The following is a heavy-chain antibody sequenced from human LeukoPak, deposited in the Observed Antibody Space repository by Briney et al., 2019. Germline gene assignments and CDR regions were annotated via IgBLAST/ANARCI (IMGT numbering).Heavy chain of an antibody. CDR2: INSDGSST. V-gene: IGHV3-74*01. Sequence: GGSLRLSCAASGFTFSSYWMHWVRQAPGKGLVWVSRINSDGSSTSYADSVKGRFTISRDNAKNTLYLQMNSLRAEDTAVYYCARANRADILTTQGPLDYWGQGTLVTVSS. J-gene: IGHJ4*02. CDR3: ARANRADILTTQGPLDY. D-gene: IGHD3-9*01. CDR1: GFTFSSYW.